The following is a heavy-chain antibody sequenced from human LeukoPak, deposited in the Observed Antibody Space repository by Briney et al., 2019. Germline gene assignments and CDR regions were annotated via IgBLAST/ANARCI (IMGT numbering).Heavy chain of an antibody. J-gene: IGHJ6*04. CDR1: GFTFSSYA. D-gene: IGHD3-10*01. CDR3: AKDQGPSILWFEDFSRGKYGMDV. V-gene: IGHV3-23*01. Sequence: PGGSLRLSCAASGFTFSSYAMSWVRQAPGKGLEWVSAISGSGGSTYYADSVKGRFTISRDNSKNTLYLQMNSLRAEDTAVYYCAKDQGPSILWFEDFSRGKYGMDVWGKGTTVTVSS. CDR2: ISGSGGST.